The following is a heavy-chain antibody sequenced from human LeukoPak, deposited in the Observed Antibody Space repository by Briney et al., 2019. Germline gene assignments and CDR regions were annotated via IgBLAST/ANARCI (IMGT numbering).Heavy chain of an antibody. CDR2: VQHIGGET. D-gene: IGHD4-11*01. Sequence: GGSLRLSCAASGFTLSNSWMGWVRQAPGKGLEWVANVQHIGGETYYVDSVKGRFTISRDNAKNSVYLQMNSLGADDTAVYYCATYSILNAREFRYWGQGTLVTVTS. V-gene: IGHV3-7*01. J-gene: IGHJ1*01. CDR3: ATYSILNAREFRY. CDR1: GFTLSNSW.